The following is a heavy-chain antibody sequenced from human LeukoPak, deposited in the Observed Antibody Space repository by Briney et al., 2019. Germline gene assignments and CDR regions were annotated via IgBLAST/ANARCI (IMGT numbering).Heavy chain of an antibody. CDR3: ARDRSDDILTGYYVEGWFDP. D-gene: IGHD3-9*01. CDR1: GGSISSGSYY. J-gene: IGHJ5*02. Sequence: SETLSLTCSVSGGSISSGSYYWSWIRQPAGKGLEWIGRIYTSGSTNYNPSLKSRVTISVDTSKNQFSLKLSSVTAADTAVYYCARDRSDDILTGYYVEGWFDPWGQGTLVTVSS. CDR2: IYTSGST. V-gene: IGHV4-61*02.